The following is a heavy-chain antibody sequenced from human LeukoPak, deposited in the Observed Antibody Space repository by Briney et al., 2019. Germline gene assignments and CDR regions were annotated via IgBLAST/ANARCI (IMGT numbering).Heavy chain of an antibody. J-gene: IGHJ5*02. Sequence: ASVKVSFKASGYTFTIYYMHWVRQAPGQGLEWMGIINPSGGSTSYAQKFQGRVTLTRDMSTSTDYLELSSLRSEDTAVYYCARVNRVANWFDPWGQGTLVTVSS. CDR1: GYTFTIYY. V-gene: IGHV1-46*01. CDR3: ARVNRVANWFDP. CDR2: INPSGGST. D-gene: IGHD1-14*01.